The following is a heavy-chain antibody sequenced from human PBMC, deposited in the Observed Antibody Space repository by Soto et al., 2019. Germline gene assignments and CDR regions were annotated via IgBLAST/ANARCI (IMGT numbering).Heavy chain of an antibody. CDR2: IIPIFGTA. CDR3: AHLRLSPPGRSDFDL. Sequence: QVQLVQSGAEVKKPGSSVKVSCKASGGTFSSYAISWVRQAPGQGLEWMGGIIPIFGTANYAQKFQGRVTITADESTSTAYMDLCSLRSDDTAVYYCAHLRLSPPGRSDFDLWGRGTLVTVSS. D-gene: IGHD5-12*01. V-gene: IGHV1-69*01. CDR1: GGTFSSYA. J-gene: IGHJ2*01.